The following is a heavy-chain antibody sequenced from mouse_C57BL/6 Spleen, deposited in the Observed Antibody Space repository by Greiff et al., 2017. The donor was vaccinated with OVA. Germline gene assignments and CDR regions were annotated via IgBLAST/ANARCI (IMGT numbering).Heavy chain of an antibody. V-gene: IGHV1-39*01. CDR2: INPNYGTT. Sequence: HVKQSGPELVKPGASVKISCKASGYSFTDYNMNWVKQSNGKSLEWIGVINPNYGTTSYNQKFKGKATLTVDQSSSTAYMQLNSLTSEDSAVYYCARVLLRQGAMDYWGQGTSVTVSS. CDR3: ARVLLRQGAMDY. CDR1: GYSFTDYN. D-gene: IGHD1-1*01. J-gene: IGHJ4*01.